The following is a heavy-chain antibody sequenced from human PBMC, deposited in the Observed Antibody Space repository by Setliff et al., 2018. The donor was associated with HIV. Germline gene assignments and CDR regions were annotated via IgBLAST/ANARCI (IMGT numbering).Heavy chain of an antibody. CDR2: XXHDGNQI. Sequence: LKIACAGVGFTFSXXGMGXXRKAXGKGLEXVXXXXHDGNQIYYVDXXXXRFTIARDNARTSVYLEMNDLRVEDTAVYLCANLWEVGAWGQGTLVTVSS. CDR1: GFTFSXXG. D-gene: IGHD1-26*01. V-gene: IGHV3-7*03. CDR3: ANLWEVGA. J-gene: IGHJ5*02.